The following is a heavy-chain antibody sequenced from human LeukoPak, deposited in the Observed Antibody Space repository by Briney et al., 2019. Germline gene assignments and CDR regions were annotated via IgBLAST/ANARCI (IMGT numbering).Heavy chain of an antibody. CDR2: INHSGST. Sequence: SETLSLTCAVYGGSFSGYYWSWIRQPPGKGLEWIGEINHSGSTNYNPSLKSRVTISVDTSKNQFSLKLSSVTAADTAVYYRAREGRRGIAAARGFDPWGQRTLVTVSS. D-gene: IGHD6-13*01. CDR1: GGSFSGYY. J-gene: IGHJ5*02. V-gene: IGHV4-34*01. CDR3: AREGRRGIAAARGFDP.